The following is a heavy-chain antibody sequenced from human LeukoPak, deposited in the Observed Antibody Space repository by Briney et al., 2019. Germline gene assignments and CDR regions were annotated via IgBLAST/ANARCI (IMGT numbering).Heavy chain of an antibody. CDR1: GGSISSSNW. Sequence: PSETLSLTCAVSGGSISSSNWWSWVRQPPGKGLEWIGSIYYSGSTYYNPSLKSRVTISVDTSKNQFSLKLSSVTAADTAVYYCARDGRGSGAFDIWGQGTMVTVSS. J-gene: IGHJ3*02. D-gene: IGHD3-10*01. V-gene: IGHV4-4*02. CDR3: ARDGRGSGAFDI. CDR2: IYYSGST.